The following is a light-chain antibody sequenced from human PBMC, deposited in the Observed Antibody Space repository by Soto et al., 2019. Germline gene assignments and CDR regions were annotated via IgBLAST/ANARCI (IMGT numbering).Light chain of an antibody. CDR1: QSVRNSY. Sequence: DIVVMQSPVTLSLSPGERATLSCRASQSVRNSYLAWYQQKPGQAPRLLIYGASSRATGIPDRFSGSGSGTDFTLTISRLEPEDFAVYYCQQYGSSSTFGQGTKVDIK. J-gene: IGKJ1*01. CDR2: GAS. V-gene: IGKV3-20*01. CDR3: QQYGSSST.